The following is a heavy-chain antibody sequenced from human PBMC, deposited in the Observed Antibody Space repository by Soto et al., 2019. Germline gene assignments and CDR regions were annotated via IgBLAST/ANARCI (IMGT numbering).Heavy chain of an antibody. CDR1: AGSISSNY. D-gene: IGHD6-19*01. J-gene: IGHJ4*02. CDR2: IHHSGST. Sequence: SDTLSLTCTVSAGSISSNYWNWIRQAPGKGLEWIGLIHHSGSTNYNPSLKSRGTISLDTSKNQLSLKLSSVTAADTAVYYCTIGAGWTTDYWGQGTLVTVS. CDR3: TIGAGWTTDY. V-gene: IGHV4-59*01.